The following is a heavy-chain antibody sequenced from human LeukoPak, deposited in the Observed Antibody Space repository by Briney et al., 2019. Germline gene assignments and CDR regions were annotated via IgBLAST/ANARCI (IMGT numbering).Heavy chain of an antibody. Sequence: SETLSLTCTVSGGSITSYYWSWIRHPPGTGLEWVGHMYYSWSANSNPSPNRRVTISIDTSKNQFSLRLSSVTAADTAGYYCARGAAGYSYGWGQGTLVTVSS. J-gene: IGHJ4*02. CDR2: MYYSWSA. D-gene: IGHD5-18*01. CDR1: GGSITSYY. CDR3: ARGAAGYSYG. V-gene: IGHV4-59*01.